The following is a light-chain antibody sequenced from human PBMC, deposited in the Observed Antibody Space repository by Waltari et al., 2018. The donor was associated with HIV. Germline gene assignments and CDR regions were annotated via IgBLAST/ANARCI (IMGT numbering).Light chain of an antibody. J-gene: IGKJ3*01. V-gene: IGKV3-15*01. CDR1: QSVSSN. Sequence: EIVMTQSPATLSASPGETAVLSCRASQSVSSNLAWYQQTPGQAPRLLIYAASTRATGIPPRFRGSGSGTEFTLTISGLQSEDFAFYYCQQYNSWPPRFTFGPGTKVDFK. CDR2: AAS. CDR3: QQYNSWPPRFT.